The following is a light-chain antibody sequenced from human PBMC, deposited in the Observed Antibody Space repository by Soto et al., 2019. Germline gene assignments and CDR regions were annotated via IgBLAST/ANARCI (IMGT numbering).Light chain of an antibody. J-gene: IGKJ1*01. V-gene: IGKV3-20*01. CDR3: QQYGSPPQT. CDR1: QSVSSSY. CDR2: GAS. Sequence: EIVLPQSPGTLSLSPGERATLSGRASQSVSSSYLAWYQQKPGQAPRLLIYGASSRATGIPDRFSGSGSGTDFTLTISRLEPEDFAVYYCQQYGSPPQTFGQGTKVDIK.